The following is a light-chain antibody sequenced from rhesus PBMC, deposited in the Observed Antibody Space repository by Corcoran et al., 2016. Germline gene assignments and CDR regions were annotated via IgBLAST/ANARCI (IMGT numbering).Light chain of an antibody. V-gene: IGKV1-22*01. CDR2: KAA. J-gene: IGKJ3*01. Sequence: DIQMTQSPSSLSASVGDTVTITCRASQSISSLLAWYQQKPGKAPKVLIYKAASLQSGVPSRLSGSGSWTDFTLTITSLQYEDLATYYCQQYSSGPLTFGPGTKLDIK. CDR3: QQYSSGPLT. CDR1: QSISSL.